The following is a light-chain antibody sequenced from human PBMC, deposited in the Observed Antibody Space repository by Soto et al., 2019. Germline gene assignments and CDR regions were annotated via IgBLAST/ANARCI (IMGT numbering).Light chain of an antibody. CDR3: QQSNSFPLT. CDR2: AAS. CDR1: QGISSR. J-gene: IGKJ4*01. Sequence: DIQMTQSPSSVSASVGDRVAITCRASQGISSRLAWYQQKPGKAPNLLIYAASSLQSGVPSRFSGSGSETDFTLTIGSLQPEDFATYYCQQSNSFPLTFGGGTKVDIK. V-gene: IGKV1-12*01.